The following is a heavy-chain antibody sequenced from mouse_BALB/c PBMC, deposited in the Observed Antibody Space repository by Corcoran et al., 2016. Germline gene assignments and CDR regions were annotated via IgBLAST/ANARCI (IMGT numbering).Heavy chain of an antibody. CDR3: ARDYEGDAMDY. CDR1: GYSITSGYY. V-gene: IGHV3-6*02. CDR2: ISYDGSN. J-gene: IGHJ4*01. D-gene: IGHD2-12*01. Sequence: DVQLQESGPGLVKPSQSLSLTCSVTGYSITSGYYWNWIRQFPGNKLEWMGYISYDGSNNYNPSLKNRISITRDTSKNQFFLKLNSVTTEDTATYYCARDYEGDAMDYWGQGTSVTVSS.